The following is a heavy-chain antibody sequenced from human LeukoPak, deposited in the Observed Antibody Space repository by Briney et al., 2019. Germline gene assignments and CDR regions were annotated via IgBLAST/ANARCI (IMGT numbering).Heavy chain of an antibody. V-gene: IGHV3-48*03. J-gene: IGHJ4*02. CDR2: ISSSGSTI. CDR1: GFTFSSYE. D-gene: IGHD3-9*01. CDR3: ARDGENDIFGGPFDY. Sequence: PGGSLRLSCAASGFTFSSYEMNWVRQAPGKGLEWVSYISSSGSTIYYADSVKGRFTSSRDNAKNSLYLQMNSLRAEDTAVYYCARDGENDIFGGPFDYWGQGTLVTVSS.